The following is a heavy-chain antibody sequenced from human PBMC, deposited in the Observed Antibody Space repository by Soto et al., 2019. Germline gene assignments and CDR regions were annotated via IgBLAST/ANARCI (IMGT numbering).Heavy chain of an antibody. CDR3: ARDDVCFDY. Sequence: GGSLRLSCAASGFTFSSYEMNWVRQAPGKGLEWVSYISSSGSTIYYADSVKGRFTISRDNSKNSLYLQMNSLRAEDTSVYYCARDDVCFDYWGQGTLVTVSS. CDR2: ISSSGSTI. V-gene: IGHV3-48*03. CDR1: GFTFSSYE. J-gene: IGHJ4*02.